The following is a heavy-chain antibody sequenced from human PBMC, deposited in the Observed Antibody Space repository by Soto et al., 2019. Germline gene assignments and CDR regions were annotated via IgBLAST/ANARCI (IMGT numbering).Heavy chain of an antibody. V-gene: IGHV1-18*01. CDR2: ISAYNGNT. Sequence: QVQLVQSGAEVKKPGASVKVSCKASGYTFTSYGISWVRQAPGQGLEWMGWISAYNGNTNHAQKPQGRVTMTTDTSTSTAYMELSTLTSAPTAVYSSTLATSSSYSFAPWPQVTLFTVSS. CDR1: GYTFTSYG. CDR3: TLATSSSYSFAP. D-gene: IGHD6-6*01. J-gene: IGHJ5*02.